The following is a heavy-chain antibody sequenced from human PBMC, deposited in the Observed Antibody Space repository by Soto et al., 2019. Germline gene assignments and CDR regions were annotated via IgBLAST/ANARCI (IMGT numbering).Heavy chain of an antibody. D-gene: IGHD1-26*01. CDR1: GGSISSYY. CDR2: IYYSGST. CDR3: ARRSGTYHFDY. Sequence: SETLSLTCTVSGGSISSYYWSWIRQPPGKGLEWIGYIYYSGSTNYNPSLKSRVTMSVDTSKNQFSLKLSSVTAADTAVYYCARRSGTYHFDYWGQGALVTVS. J-gene: IGHJ4*02. V-gene: IGHV4-59*08.